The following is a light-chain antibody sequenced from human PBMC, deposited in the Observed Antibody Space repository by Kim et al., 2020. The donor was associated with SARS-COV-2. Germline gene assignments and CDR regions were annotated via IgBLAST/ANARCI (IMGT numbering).Light chain of an antibody. V-gene: IGLV3-19*01. J-gene: IGLJ2*01. Sequence: SSELTQDPAVYVALGQTVRITCQGDSLRSYYASWYQQKPGQAPVLVIYGKNNRPSGIPDRFSGSSSGNTASLTITGAQAEDEADYYCNSRDSSGNHLDVVFGGGTQLTVL. CDR2: GKN. CDR1: SLRSYY. CDR3: NSRDSSGNHLDVV.